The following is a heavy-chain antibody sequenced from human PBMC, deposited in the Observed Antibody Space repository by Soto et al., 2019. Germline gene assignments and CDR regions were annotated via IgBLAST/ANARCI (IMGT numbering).Heavy chain of an antibody. D-gene: IGHD1-1*01. J-gene: IGHJ2*01. CDR2: IYWDDDK. CDR3: VHQVWNNNNSYFDL. CDR1: GFSLSTSGVG. Sequence: QITVKESGPKLVKPSQTLTLTCAFSGFSLSTSGVGVGWVRQPPGKAPEWLALIYWDDDKRYRPSLKSRLSSTKDTSKDHVVFTMANMDPVDTATSYCVHQVWNNNNSYFDLWGRGNLVTVSS. V-gene: IGHV2-5*02.